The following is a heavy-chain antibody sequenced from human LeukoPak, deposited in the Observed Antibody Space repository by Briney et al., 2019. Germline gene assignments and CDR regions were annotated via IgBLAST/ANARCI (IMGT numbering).Heavy chain of an antibody. J-gene: IGHJ4*02. D-gene: IGHD3-22*01. CDR1: EFDFSTHA. V-gene: IGHV3-23*01. CDR3: ASLGDSSGYDY. Sequence: GGSLRLSCAASEFDFSTHAMTWVRQAPGKGLEWVSAISISGTKTYYADSVKGRFTISRDNAKNSLYLQMNSLRDEDTAVYYCASLGDSSGYDYWGQGTLVTVSS. CDR2: ISISGTKT.